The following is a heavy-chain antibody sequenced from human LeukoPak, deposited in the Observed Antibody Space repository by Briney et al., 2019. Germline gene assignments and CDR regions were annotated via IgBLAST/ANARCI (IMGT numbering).Heavy chain of an antibody. CDR2: IYHNGNT. V-gene: IGHV4-38-2*02. CDR1: GYSISSGYF. D-gene: IGHD1-14*01. J-gene: IGHJ4*02. CDR3: AREEAVPPGGGDY. Sequence: SETLSLTCTVSGYSISSGYFWGWIRQPPGKGLEWIGSIYHNGNTYYNPSLKSRVTISLDTSKNQFSLKLSSVTAADTALYYCAREEAVPPGGGDYWGQGTLVTVSS.